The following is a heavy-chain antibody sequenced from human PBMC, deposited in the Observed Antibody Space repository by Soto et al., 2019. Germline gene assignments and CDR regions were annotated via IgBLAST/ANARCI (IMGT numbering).Heavy chain of an antibody. Sequence: QVQLQESGPGLVRPSQTLSLTCTVSGGSISSGVYYWSWIRQPPGKGLEWIGYIYYSGSTYYNPSLKSRVTISVDTSKNQFSLKLSSVTAADTALYYCATEYSSSSAYFDYWGQGTLVTVSS. CDR1: GGSISSGVYY. J-gene: IGHJ4*02. CDR2: IYYSGST. CDR3: ATEYSSSSAYFDY. D-gene: IGHD6-6*01. V-gene: IGHV4-30-4*01.